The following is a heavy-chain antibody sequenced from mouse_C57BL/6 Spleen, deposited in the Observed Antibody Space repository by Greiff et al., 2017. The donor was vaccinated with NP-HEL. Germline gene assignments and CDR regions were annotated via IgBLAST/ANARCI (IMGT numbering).Heavy chain of an antibody. CDR1: GYTFTSYW. D-gene: IGHD1-1*01. Sequence: VQLQQPGAELVMPGASVKLSCKASGYTFTSYWMHWVKQRPGQGLEWIGEIDPSDSYTNYNQKFKGKSTLTVDKSSSTAYMQLSSLTSEDSAVYYCARFYENFDYWGQGTTLTVSS. V-gene: IGHV1-69*01. CDR2: IDPSDSYT. J-gene: IGHJ2*01. CDR3: ARFYENFDY.